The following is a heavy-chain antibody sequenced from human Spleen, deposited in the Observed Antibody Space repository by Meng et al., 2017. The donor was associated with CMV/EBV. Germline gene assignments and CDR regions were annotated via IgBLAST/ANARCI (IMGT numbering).Heavy chain of an antibody. Sequence: GSLRLSCTVSGGSISSSSYYWGWIRQPPGKGLEWNGSIYYSGSTYYNPSLKSRVTISVDTSKNQFSLKLSSVTAADTAVYYCARGRLMAIFGVVTPMYYFDYWGQGTLVTVSS. J-gene: IGHJ4*02. CDR1: GGSISSSSYY. D-gene: IGHD3-3*01. V-gene: IGHV4-39*07. CDR2: IYYSGST. CDR3: ARGRLMAIFGVVTPMYYFDY.